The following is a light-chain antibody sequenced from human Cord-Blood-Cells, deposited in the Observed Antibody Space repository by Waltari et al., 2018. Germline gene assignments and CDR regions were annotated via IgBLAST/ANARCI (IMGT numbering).Light chain of an antibody. CDR1: SSDVGSYNL. J-gene: IGLJ1*01. CDR2: EGS. CDR3: CSYAGSSTFVYV. Sequence: QSALTQPASVSGSPGQSITISCTGTSSDVGSYNLVSWYQQHPGKAPKLMIYEGSKRPSGVSKRFSGSKSGNTASLTISGLQAEDEADYYCCSYAGSSTFVYVFGTGTKVTVL. V-gene: IGLV2-23*03.